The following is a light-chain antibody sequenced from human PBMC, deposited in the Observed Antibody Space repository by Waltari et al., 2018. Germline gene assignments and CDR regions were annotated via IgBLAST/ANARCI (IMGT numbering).Light chain of an antibody. CDR1: SSNIGSNP. V-gene: IGLV1-44*01. J-gene: IGLJ2*01. CDR2: GDN. CDR3: AVWDNSLNGVV. Sequence: QSVLTQPPSASGTPGQRVTISCSGSSSNIGSNPVNWYQQLPGTAPSLLIYGDNRGPSGVPDRFSGSKSGTSASLAISGLQSEDEVDFYCAVWDNSLNGVVFGGGTKLTVL.